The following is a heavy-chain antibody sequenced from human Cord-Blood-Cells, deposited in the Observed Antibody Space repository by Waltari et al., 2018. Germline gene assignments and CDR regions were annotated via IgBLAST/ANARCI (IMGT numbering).Heavy chain of an antibody. CDR2: INSDGSST. J-gene: IGHJ6*02. CDR3: ARGNYDYIWGSYRFYYYGMDV. V-gene: IGHV3-74*01. CDR1: GFPFSSYR. Sequence: EVQLVESGGGLVQPGGSLRLSCAASGFPFSSYRMHWVRQAPGKGLEWVSRINSDGSSTSYADSVKGRFTISRDNAKNTLYLQMNSLRAEDTAVYYCARGNYDYIWGSYRFYYYGMDVWGQGTTVTVSS. D-gene: IGHD3-16*02.